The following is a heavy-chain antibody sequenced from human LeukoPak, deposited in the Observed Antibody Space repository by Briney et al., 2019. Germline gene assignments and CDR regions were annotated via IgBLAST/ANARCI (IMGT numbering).Heavy chain of an antibody. CDR3: VKDRGGSPFYGMDV. Sequence: GGSLRLSCAGSGFTFSSYAMNWVRQAPGKGLEWVSTISGSGGAGTYYADSVKGRFTVSRDNSRNTLYLPMNSLRAEDTAVYYCVKDRGGSPFYGMDVWGQGTTVTVSS. CDR1: GFTFSSYA. V-gene: IGHV3-23*01. D-gene: IGHD1-26*01. J-gene: IGHJ6*02. CDR2: ISGSGGAGT.